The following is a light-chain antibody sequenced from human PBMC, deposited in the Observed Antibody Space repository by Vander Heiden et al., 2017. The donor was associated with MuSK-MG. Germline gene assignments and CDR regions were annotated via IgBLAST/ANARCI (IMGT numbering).Light chain of an antibody. CDR3: QQYNNWPPRT. CDR1: HRVISS. V-gene: IGKV3-15*01. Sequence: EIVMTPTPPTLYLSPRERAPPSSTASHRVISSLAWYQQKPAQAPRLLIYGASTRATGIPARFIGSGSGTEFTLTISSLQSEDFAVYYRQQYNNWPPRTFGQGTKVEIK. J-gene: IGKJ1*01. CDR2: GAS.